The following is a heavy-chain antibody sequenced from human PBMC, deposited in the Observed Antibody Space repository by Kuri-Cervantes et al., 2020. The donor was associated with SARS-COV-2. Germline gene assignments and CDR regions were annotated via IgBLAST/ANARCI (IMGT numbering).Heavy chain of an antibody. D-gene: IGHD2-21*02. CDR1: GFTFSSYS. V-gene: IGHV3-21*01. CDR2: ISSTSGYI. J-gene: IGHJ4*02. Sequence: GGSLRLSCAASGFTFSSYSMNGVRQAPGKGLVWVSSISSTSGYIDYADLVKGRFTISSDQSKNTLFLQMNGLSAEDRAVYYCVRDSCGGDCYSGGDYWGQGTLVTVSS. CDR3: VRDSCGGDCYSGGDY.